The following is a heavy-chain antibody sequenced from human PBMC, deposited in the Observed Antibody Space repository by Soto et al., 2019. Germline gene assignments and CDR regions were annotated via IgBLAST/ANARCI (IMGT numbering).Heavy chain of an antibody. CDR2: ISYDGSNK. D-gene: IGHD2-21*02. CDR3: AKDQLEVVTTYYYYYGMDV. V-gene: IGHV3-30*18. J-gene: IGHJ6*02. CDR1: GFTFSSYG. Sequence: QVQLVESGGGVVQPGRSLRLSCAASGFTFSSYGMHWVRQAPGKGLEWVAVISYDGSNKYYADSVKGRFTISRDNSKNTLYLQMNSLRAEDTAVYYCAKDQLEVVTTYYYYYGMDVWGQGTTVTVSS.